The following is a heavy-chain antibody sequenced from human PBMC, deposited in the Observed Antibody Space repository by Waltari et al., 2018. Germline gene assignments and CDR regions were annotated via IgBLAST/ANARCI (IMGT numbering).Heavy chain of an antibody. CDR1: GGSISSSSYY. CDR3: ARGIAAAGTGY. J-gene: IGHJ4*02. Sequence: QLQLQESGPGLVKPSETLSLTCTVSGGSISSSSYYWGWIRQPPGKGLEWIGSIYYSGSTYYNPSLKSRVTISVDTSKNQFSLKLSSVTAADTAVYYCARGIAAAGTGYWGQGTLVTVSS. V-gene: IGHV4-39*07. CDR2: IYYSGST. D-gene: IGHD6-13*01.